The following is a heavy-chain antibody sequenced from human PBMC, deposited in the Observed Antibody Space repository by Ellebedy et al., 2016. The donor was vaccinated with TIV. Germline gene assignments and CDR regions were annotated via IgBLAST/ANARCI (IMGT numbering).Heavy chain of an antibody. CDR3: ARDTRFIDQRHNWFDP. D-gene: IGHD6-25*01. CDR2: ISSSGTPI. J-gene: IGHJ5*02. CDR1: GFIFSDYY. Sequence: GGSLRLSCAASGFIFSDYYMSWIRQAPGKGLEWISYISSSGTPIYYADSVKGRFTISRYNAKNSLDLQMNSLRADDTAVYYCARDTRFIDQRHNWFDPWGQGAQVTVSS. V-gene: IGHV3-11*01.